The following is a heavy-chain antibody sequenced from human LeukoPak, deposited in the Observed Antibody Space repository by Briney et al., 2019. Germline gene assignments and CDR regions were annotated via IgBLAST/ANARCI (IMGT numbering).Heavy chain of an antibody. V-gene: IGHV4-4*07. J-gene: IGHJ6*03. CDR2: IYTSGST. CDR1: GGSISSYY. CDR3: AGGGPDTAMVSYYYYMDV. Sequence: MSSETLSLTCTVSGGSISSYYWSWIRQPAGKGLEWIGRIYTSGSTNYNPSLKSRVTMSVDTSKNQFSLKLSSVTAADTAVYYCAGGGPDTAMVSYYYYMDVWGKGTTVTVSS. D-gene: IGHD5-18*01.